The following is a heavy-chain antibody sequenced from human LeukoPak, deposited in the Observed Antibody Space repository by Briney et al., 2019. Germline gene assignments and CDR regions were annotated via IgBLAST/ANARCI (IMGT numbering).Heavy chain of an antibody. CDR2: IYYSGST. D-gene: IGHD5-24*01. V-gene: IGHV4-59*01. CDR1: GGSISSYY. CDR3: ARAGGHVEIDY. Sequence: SETLSLTCTVSGGSISSYYWSWIRQPPGKGLEWIGYIYYSGSTNYNPSLKSRVTTSVDTSKNQFSLKLSSVTAADTAVYYCARAGGHVEIDYWGQGTLVTVSS. J-gene: IGHJ4*02.